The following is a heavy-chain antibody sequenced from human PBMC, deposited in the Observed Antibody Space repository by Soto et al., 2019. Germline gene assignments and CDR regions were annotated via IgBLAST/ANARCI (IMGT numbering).Heavy chain of an antibody. J-gene: IGHJ3*01. Sequence: LRLSCATSGFTFRHFAMSWVRQAPGKGLEWVSSIGGGDDDRFYSDSVKGRFTITRDNGNSIVYLQMHSLRAEDTAQYFCAKDREDHNSVWDAFDVWGQGTVVTVSS. CDR2: IGGGDDDR. D-gene: IGHD1-1*01. CDR3: AKDREDHNSVWDAFDV. CDR1: GFTFRHFA. V-gene: IGHV3-23*01.